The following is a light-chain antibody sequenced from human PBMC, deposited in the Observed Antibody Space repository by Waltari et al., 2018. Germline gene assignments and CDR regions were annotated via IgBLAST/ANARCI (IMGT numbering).Light chain of an antibody. V-gene: IGLV1-44*01. Sequence: QSVLAQPPSASGTPGQRITISCSRSNSNIGSKPLNWYQQFPGTAPRLLIYSNNQRPSGVPDRFSASKSGSSAALAIYGLHSEDEADYYCSTWDDRLTGVVFGGGTKVTVL. J-gene: IGLJ2*01. CDR2: SNN. CDR3: STWDDRLTGVV. CDR1: NSNIGSKP.